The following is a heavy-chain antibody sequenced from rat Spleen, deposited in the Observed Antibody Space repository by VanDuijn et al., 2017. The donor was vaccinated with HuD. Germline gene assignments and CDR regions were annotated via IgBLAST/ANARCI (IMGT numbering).Heavy chain of an antibody. CDR3: TRGGFYRY. CDR1: GFTLSDHY. V-gene: IGHV5-27*01. D-gene: IGHD1-3*01. J-gene: IGHJ2*01. CDR2: ISPSGGST. Sequence: EVQLVESDGGLVQPGRSLKLSCAASGFTLSDHYMAWVRQAPTKGLEWVASISPSGGSTYYRDSVKGRFTISRDIAKSTLFLQMNSLKSEDTATYYCTRGGFYRYWGQGVMVTVSS.